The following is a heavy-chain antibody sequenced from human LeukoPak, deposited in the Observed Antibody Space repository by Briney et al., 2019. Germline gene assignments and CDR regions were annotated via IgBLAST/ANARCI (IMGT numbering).Heavy chain of an antibody. D-gene: IGHD6-13*01. CDR2: ISGSSEST. Sequence: GRSLRLSCAASRFTISSYAMGWVRQAPRKGAGWDSGISGSSESTYYADSQKGRFTIARDKSKDTVYLQMNSLRAEDTAVYYCAKAGIATYYYYMDVWGKGTTVTISS. CDR3: AKAGIATYYYYMDV. J-gene: IGHJ6*03. V-gene: IGHV3-23*01. CDR1: RFTISSYA.